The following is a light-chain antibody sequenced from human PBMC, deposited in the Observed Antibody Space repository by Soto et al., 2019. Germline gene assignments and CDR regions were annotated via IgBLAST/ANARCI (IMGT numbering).Light chain of an antibody. J-gene: IGKJ2*01. Sequence: DIVMTQSPLSLPVTPGEPASISCRSSRSVLHSSGYHYLDWYLQKPGQSPHLLIYLGSNRASGVPDRFSGSGSGTDFTLKITRVEAEDVGIYYCMQAAQIPLTFGQGTRLEIK. CDR3: MQAAQIPLT. CDR1: RSVLHSSGYHY. CDR2: LGS. V-gene: IGKV2-28*01.